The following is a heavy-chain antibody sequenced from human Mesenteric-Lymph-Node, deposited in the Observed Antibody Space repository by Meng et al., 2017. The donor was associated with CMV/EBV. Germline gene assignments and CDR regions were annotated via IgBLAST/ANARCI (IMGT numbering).Heavy chain of an antibody. J-gene: IGHJ5*02. Sequence: ASVKVSCKASGYTFTSYGIIWVRQAPGQGLEWMGWISAYNGNTNYAQKFQGRVTITTDESTSTAYMELSSLRSEDTAVYYCARVLMGAWAAAGRNWFDPWGQGTLVTVSS. V-gene: IGHV1-18*01. CDR3: ARVLMGAWAAAGRNWFDP. CDR2: ISAYNGNT. D-gene: IGHD6-13*01. CDR1: GYTFTSYG.